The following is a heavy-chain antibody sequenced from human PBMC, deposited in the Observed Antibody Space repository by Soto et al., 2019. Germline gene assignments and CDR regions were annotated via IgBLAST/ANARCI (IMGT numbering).Heavy chain of an antibody. CDR3: GIDRFCSGDTCSGSIDY. CDR1: GYKFIDYN. Sequence: ASVKVSCKTSGYKFIDYNVYWVRQAPGQGLEWMGWISPNSGVTKYDPAFQGRITMTRDTSIGTAYLELSDLRSGDTALYFCGIDRFCSGDTCSGSIDYWGQGTLVTVSS. D-gene: IGHD2-15*01. CDR2: ISPNSGVT. V-gene: IGHV1-2*02. J-gene: IGHJ4*02.